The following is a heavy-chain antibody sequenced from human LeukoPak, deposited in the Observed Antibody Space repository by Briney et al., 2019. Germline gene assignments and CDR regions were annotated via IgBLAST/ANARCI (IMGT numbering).Heavy chain of an antibody. CDR1: GYSFTSYW. D-gene: IGHD2-15*01. V-gene: IGHV5-51*01. Sequence: GESLKISCKGSGYSFTSYWIGWVRQMPGKSLEWMGIIYPGDSDTRYSPSFQGQVTISADKSISTAYLQWSSLKASDTAMYYCARSSYCSGGSCYGAGYYYGMDVWGQGTTVTVSS. CDR2: IYPGDSDT. J-gene: IGHJ6*02. CDR3: ARSSYCSGGSCYGAGYYYGMDV.